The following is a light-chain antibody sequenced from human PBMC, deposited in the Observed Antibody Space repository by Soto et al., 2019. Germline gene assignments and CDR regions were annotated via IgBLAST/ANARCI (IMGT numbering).Light chain of an antibody. V-gene: IGLV2-8*01. CDR1: SSDVGGYNY. CDR2: DVS. CDR3: SSYAGSNIVV. J-gene: IGLJ2*01. Sequence: QSALTQPPSASGSPGQSVTISCTGSSSDVGGYNYVSWYQQHPGKAPKLMIYDVSKRPSGVPDRFSGSKSGNTASLTVSGLQADDAADYYCSSYAGSNIVVFGGGTKLTVL.